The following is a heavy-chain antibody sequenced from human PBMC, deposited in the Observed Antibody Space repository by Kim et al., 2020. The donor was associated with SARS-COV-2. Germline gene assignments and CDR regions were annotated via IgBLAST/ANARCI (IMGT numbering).Heavy chain of an antibody. D-gene: IGHD2-21*02. CDR1: GYSISSGYY. V-gene: IGHV4-38-2*02. J-gene: IGHJ3*02. CDR2: IYHSGST. CDR3: ARYNVVTDAFDI. Sequence: SETLSLTCTVSGYSISSGYYWGWIRQPPGKGLEWIGSIYHSGSTYYNPSLKSRVTISVDTSKNQFSLKLSSVTAADTAVYYCARYNVVTDAFDIWGQGT.